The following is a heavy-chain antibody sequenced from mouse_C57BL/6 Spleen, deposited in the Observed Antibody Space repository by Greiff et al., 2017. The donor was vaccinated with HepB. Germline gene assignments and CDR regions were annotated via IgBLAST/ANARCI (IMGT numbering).Heavy chain of an antibody. CDR2: IHPNSGST. CDR1: GYTFTSYW. D-gene: IGHD1-1*01. V-gene: IGHV1-64*01. J-gene: IGHJ3*01. CDR3: ARDYYGRSYVTWFAY. Sequence: QVQLQQPGAELVKPGASVKLSCKASGYTFTSYWMHWVKQRPGQGLEWIGMIHPNSGSTNYNEKFKSKATLTVDKSSSTAYMQLSSLTSEDSAVYYCARDYYGRSYVTWFAYWGQGTLVTVSA.